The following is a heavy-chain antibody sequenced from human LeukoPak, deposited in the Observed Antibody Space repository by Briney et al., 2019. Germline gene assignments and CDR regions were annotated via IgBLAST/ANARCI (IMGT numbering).Heavy chain of an antibody. J-gene: IGHJ3*02. CDR2: ISSNGGST. D-gene: IGHD3-22*01. CDR3: AREGGDSSGYRAFDI. V-gene: IGHV3-64*01. CDR1: GFTFSSYA. Sequence: GGSLRLSCAASGFTFSSYAMHWVRQAPGKGLEYVSAISSNGGSTYYANSVKGRFTISRDNSKNTLYLQMGSLRAEDMAVYYCAREGGDSSGYRAFDIWGQGTMVTVSS.